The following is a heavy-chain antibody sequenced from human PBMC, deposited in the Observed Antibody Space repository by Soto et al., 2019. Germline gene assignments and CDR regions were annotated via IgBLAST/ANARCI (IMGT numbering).Heavy chain of an antibody. CDR1: GYTFTGYY. CDR3: AKYCSSTSCYGLSVDY. Sequence: ASVKVSCKASGYTFTGYYMHWVRQAPGQGLEWMGWINPNSGGTNYAQKFQGRVTMTRDTSISTAYMELSRLRSDDTAVYYCAKYCSSTSCYGLSVDYWGQGTLVTVSS. V-gene: IGHV1-2*02. J-gene: IGHJ4*01. D-gene: IGHD2-2*01. CDR2: INPNSGGT.